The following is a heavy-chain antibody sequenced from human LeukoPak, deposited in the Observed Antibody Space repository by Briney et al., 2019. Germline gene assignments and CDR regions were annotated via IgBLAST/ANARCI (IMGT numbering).Heavy chain of an antibody. J-gene: IGHJ4*02. V-gene: IGHV1-2*06. CDR1: RYTLTGYY. CDR2: INLNRGGT. Sequence: SVKLSSTASRYTLTGYYMHPVPQAPAQGLEWMGRINLNRGGTNYAQKFQGRVTITRATSITTAHMRLSRLRSDDAAVYYWARVLWFGERRIGYFDYWGQGTLVTVSS. CDR3: ARVLWFGERRIGYFDY. D-gene: IGHD3-10*01.